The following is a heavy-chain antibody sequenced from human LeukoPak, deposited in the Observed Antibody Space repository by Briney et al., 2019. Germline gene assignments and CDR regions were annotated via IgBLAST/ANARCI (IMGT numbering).Heavy chain of an antibody. CDR3: AREMVAVPDAFDT. CDR2: ISSSGSTI. D-gene: IGHD2-15*01. V-gene: IGHV3-48*04. Sequence: GGSLRLSCAASGFTFSSYGMHWIRQAPGKGLEWVSYISSSGSTIYYADSVKGRFTISRDNAKNSLYLQMNSLRAEDTAVYYCAREMVAVPDAFDTWGQGTMVTVSS. CDR1: GFTFSSYG. J-gene: IGHJ3*02.